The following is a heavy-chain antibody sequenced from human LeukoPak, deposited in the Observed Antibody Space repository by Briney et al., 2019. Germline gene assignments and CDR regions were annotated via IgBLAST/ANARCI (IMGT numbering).Heavy chain of an antibody. Sequence: GGSLRPSCAASGLTFSSYEMNWVRQAPGKGLEWVSAITGSGDYTDYADSVKGRFTISRDNSRNTAFLQMNSLRAEDTAVYYCAKRSGINYGYFESWGQGTLVTVSS. CDR2: ITGSGDYT. D-gene: IGHD1-26*01. J-gene: IGHJ4*02. V-gene: IGHV3-23*01. CDR1: GLTFSSYE. CDR3: AKRSGINYGYFES.